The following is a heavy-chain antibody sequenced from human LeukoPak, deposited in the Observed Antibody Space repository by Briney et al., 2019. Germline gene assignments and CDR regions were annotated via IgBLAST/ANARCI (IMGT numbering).Heavy chain of an antibody. CDR3: AGVRGYDILTVSSTDAFDI. V-gene: IGHV1-69*13. D-gene: IGHD3-9*01. Sequence: SVKVSCKASGGTFSSYAISWVRQAPGQGLEWLGGIIPIFGTANYAQKFQGRVTITADESTSTAYMELSSLRSEDTAVYYCAGVRGYDILTVSSTDAFDIWGQGTMVTVSS. CDR1: GGTFSSYA. J-gene: IGHJ3*02. CDR2: IIPIFGTA.